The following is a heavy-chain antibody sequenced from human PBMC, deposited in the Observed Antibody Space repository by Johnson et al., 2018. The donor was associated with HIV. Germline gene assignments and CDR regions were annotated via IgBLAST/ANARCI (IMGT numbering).Heavy chain of an antibody. D-gene: IGHD6-13*01. CDR1: GFTFSSYA. CDR3: AKDRALAAAGWPSDAFDI. CDR2: IWYDGREK. J-gene: IGHJ3*02. V-gene: IGHV3-33*03. Sequence: QVQLVESGGGVVQPGRSLRLSCAASGFTFSSYAMHWVRQAPGKGLEWVAVIWYDGREKDYADSVKGRFTISRDNAKNSLYLQMNSLRAEDTALYYCAKDRALAAAGWPSDAFDIWGQGTMVTVSS.